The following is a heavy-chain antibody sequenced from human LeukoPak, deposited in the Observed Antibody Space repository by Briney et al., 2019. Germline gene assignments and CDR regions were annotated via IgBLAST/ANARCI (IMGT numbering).Heavy chain of an antibody. CDR1: GGSVSSGSYY. V-gene: IGHV4-61*01. Sequence: SETLSLTCTVSGGSVSSGSYYWSWIRQPPGKGLEWIGYIYYSGSTNYNPSLKSRVTISVDTSKNQFSLKLSSVTAADTAVYYCATYYYGSGKYWGRGTLVTVSS. CDR3: ATYYYGSGKY. D-gene: IGHD3-10*01. J-gene: IGHJ2*01. CDR2: IYYSGST.